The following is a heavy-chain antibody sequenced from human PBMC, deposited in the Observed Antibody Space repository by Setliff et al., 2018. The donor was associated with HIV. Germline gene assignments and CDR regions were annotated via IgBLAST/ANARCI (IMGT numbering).Heavy chain of an antibody. D-gene: IGHD6-25*01. CDR3: ARYIGAAAGYIDH. CDR2: IYPGNSGT. CDR1: GYTFSNYC. V-gene: IGHV5-51*01. J-gene: IGHJ4*02. Sequence: GESLKISCKDSGYTFSNYCIAWVRQMPGKGLEWMGIIYPGNSGTTYSPSFQGQVTISADKSISTVYLHWSSLKASDTATYYCARYIGAAAGYIDHWGQGTLVTVSS.